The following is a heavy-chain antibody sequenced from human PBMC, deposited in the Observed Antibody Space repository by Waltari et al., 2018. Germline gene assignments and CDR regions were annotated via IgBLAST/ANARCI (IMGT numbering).Heavy chain of an antibody. CDR1: GFTFSSYW. V-gene: IGHV3-74*01. CDR2: INSDGSST. CDR3: ARQRGYSYGSGMDV. D-gene: IGHD5-18*01. J-gene: IGHJ6*02. Sequence: EVQLVESGGGLVQPGGSLRLSCAASGFTFSSYWMHWVRQAPGKGVVWVSRINSDGSSTSYADSVKGRFTISRDNAKNTLYLQMNSLRAEDTAVYYCARQRGYSYGSGMDVWGQGTTVTVSS.